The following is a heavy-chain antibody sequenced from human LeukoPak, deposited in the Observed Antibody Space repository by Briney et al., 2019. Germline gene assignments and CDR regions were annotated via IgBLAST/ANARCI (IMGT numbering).Heavy chain of an antibody. J-gene: IGHJ4*02. Sequence: PGGSLRLSCAASGFTLSSNGMSWVRQAPGKGLEWVSVIGGSGGHIHYADSVKGRFTISGDNSKNTLYLQMNSLRAEDTATYYCAKDVRWSFDYWGQGTLVTVSS. D-gene: IGHD4-23*01. CDR1: GFTLSSNG. V-gene: IGHV3-23*01. CDR2: IGGSGGHI. CDR3: AKDVRWSFDY.